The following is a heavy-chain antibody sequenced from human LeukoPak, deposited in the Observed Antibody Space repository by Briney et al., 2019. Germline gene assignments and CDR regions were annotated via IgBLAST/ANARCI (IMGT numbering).Heavy chain of an antibody. CDR1: GGSISSYY. CDR3: ARAWSPLGFDP. Sequence: SETLSLTCTVSGGSISSYYWSWIRQPPGKGLERIGYIYYSGSTNYNPSLKSRVTISVDTSKNQFSLKLSSVTAADTAVYYCARAWSPLGFDPWGQGTLVTVSS. CDR2: IYYSGST. V-gene: IGHV4-59*01. D-gene: IGHD3-3*01. J-gene: IGHJ5*02.